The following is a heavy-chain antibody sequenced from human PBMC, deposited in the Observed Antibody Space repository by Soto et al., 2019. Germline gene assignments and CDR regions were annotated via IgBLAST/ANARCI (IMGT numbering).Heavy chain of an antibody. Sequence: GSLRLSCAASGFTFSTYTMTWVRQAPGKGLEWVSSVGGSGDGTYYADSVKGRFTISRDNSKNTLYLQMNSLRAEDTAIYYCAKAREVTLFRTSLAQWGQGTLVTVSS. CDR1: GFTFSTYT. CDR2: VGGSGDGT. D-gene: IGHD3-10*01. V-gene: IGHV3-23*01. J-gene: IGHJ4*02. CDR3: AKAREVTLFRTSLAQ.